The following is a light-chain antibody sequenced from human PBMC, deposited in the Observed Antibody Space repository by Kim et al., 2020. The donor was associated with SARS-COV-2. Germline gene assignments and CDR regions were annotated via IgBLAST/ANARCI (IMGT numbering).Light chain of an antibody. CDR3: QSYDSSPWV. CDR2: EDN. CDR1: SGSIASNY. J-gene: IGLJ3*02. Sequence: NFMLTQPHSVSESPGKTVTISCTRSSGSIASNYVQWYQLRPGSAPTTVIYEDNQRPSGVPDRFSGSIDSSSNSASLTISGLKTEDEADYYCQSYDSSPWVFGGGTQLTVL. V-gene: IGLV6-57*04.